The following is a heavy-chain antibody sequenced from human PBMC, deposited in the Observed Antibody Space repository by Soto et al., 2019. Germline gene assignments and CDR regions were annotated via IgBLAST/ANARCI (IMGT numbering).Heavy chain of an antibody. CDR2: ISPYNGNT. V-gene: IGHV1-18*01. Sequence: QVQLVQSGAEVKKPGASVTVSCKASGYTFSYGVSWVRQAPGQGLEWMGWISPYNGNTNSAQRLQGRVTMTTDTSTTTVYMDLRSLRSDDTAVYYCARIPDQYTSTYYQDAMDVWGQGTTVTVYS. CDR1: GYTFSYG. D-gene: IGHD6-6*01. CDR3: ARIPDQYTSTYYQDAMDV. J-gene: IGHJ6*02.